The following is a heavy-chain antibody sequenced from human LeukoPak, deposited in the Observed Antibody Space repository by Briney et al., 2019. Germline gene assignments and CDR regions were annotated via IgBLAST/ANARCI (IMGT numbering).Heavy chain of an antibody. CDR3: TTHDRNWGSSEY. D-gene: IGHD7-27*01. CDR2: IRVKADNYVT. J-gene: IGHJ4*02. Sequence: GGSLKLSCAASGFTFSGFAMHWVRQASGKGLEWVARIRVKADNYVTVYAPSVQDRFTISRDDSKNTLCLQMTSLKTDDTAVYYCTTHDRNWGSSEYWGKGTLVTVSS. CDR1: GFTFSGFA. V-gene: IGHV3-73*01.